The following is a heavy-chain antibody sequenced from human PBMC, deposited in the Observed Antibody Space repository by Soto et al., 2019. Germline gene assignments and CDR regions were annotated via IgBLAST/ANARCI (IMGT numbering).Heavy chain of an antibody. V-gene: IGHV4-61*01. CDR1: VVSVSSGSFH. D-gene: IGHD6-19*01. CDR3: ARIGGWYDIDF. CDR2: IFYNGTA. J-gene: IGHJ4*02. Sequence: SETLSLTCSFSVVSVSSGSFHCSWIRQPPGKGLQFIGSIFYNGTANYSPSLKNRVSISIDTSQSQFFLQLISVAAADTAVYYCARIGGWYDIDFWGQGSLVNVSS.